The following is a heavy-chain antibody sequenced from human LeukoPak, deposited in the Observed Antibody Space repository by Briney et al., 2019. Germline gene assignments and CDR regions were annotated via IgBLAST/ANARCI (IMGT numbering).Heavy chain of an antibody. CDR1: GGSISSGGYY. CDR2: IYYSGST. Sequence: SQTLSLTCTVSGGSISSGGYYWSWIRQHPGKGLEWIGYIYYSGSTYYNPSLKSRVTISVDTSKNQFSLKLSSVTPADTAVYYCARVRHIVVVTAIPDYFDYWGQGTLVTVSS. D-gene: IGHD2-21*02. V-gene: IGHV4-31*03. CDR3: ARVRHIVVVTAIPDYFDY. J-gene: IGHJ4*02.